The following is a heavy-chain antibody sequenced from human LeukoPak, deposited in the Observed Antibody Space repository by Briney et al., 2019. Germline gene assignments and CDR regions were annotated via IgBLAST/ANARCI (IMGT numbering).Heavy chain of an antibody. Sequence: GGSLRLSCAASGFTFSVYEMNWVRQAPGKGLEWVSYISSSGSTMYYADSVTGRFTISRDNAKNSLYLQMNSLRAEDTAVYYCAELGITMIGGVWGKGTTVTISS. CDR1: GFTFSVYE. CDR2: ISSSGSTM. V-gene: IGHV3-48*03. CDR3: AELGITMIGGV. D-gene: IGHD3-10*02. J-gene: IGHJ6*04.